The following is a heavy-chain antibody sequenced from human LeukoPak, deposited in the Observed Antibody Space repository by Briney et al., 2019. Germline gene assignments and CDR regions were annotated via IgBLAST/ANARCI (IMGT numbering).Heavy chain of an antibody. V-gene: IGHV5-51*01. D-gene: IGHD4-17*01. CDR2: IYPGDSDT. Sequence: GESLKISCKGSGYSFTSYWTGWVRQMPGKGLEWMGIIYPGDSDTRYSPSFQGQVTISADKSISTAYLQWSSLKASDTATYYCARHSGYGDYRAQSKWFDPWGQGTLVTVSS. CDR1: GYSFTSYW. CDR3: ARHSGYGDYRAQSKWFDP. J-gene: IGHJ5*02.